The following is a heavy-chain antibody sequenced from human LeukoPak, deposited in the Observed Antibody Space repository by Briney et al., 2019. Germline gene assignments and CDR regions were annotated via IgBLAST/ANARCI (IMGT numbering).Heavy chain of an antibody. V-gene: IGHV3-23*01. J-gene: IGHJ4*02. D-gene: IGHD6-19*01. CDR2: ISGSGGST. CDR1: GFTFSSYA. CDR3: ARDPGYSSGWYGIY. Sequence: GGSLRLSCAASGFTFSSYAMSRVRQAPGKVLEWVSAISGSGGSTYYADSVKGRFTISRDNSKNTLYLQMNSLRAEDTAVYYCARDPGYSSGWYGIYWGQGTLVTVSS.